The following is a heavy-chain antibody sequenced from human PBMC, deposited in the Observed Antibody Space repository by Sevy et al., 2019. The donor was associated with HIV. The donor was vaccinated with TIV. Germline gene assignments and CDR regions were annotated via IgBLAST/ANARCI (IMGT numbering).Heavy chain of an antibody. Sequence: SETLSLTCTVSGGSISSYYWSWIRQPPGKGLEWIGYIYYSGSTNYNPSLKSRVTLSVDTSKNQFSLKLSSVTAADTAVYYCARETYYYDSIGYYYYYYMDVWGKGTTVTVSS. CDR3: ARETYYYDSIGYYYYYYMDV. CDR2: IYYSGST. V-gene: IGHV4-59*01. CDR1: GGSISSYY. D-gene: IGHD3-22*01. J-gene: IGHJ6*03.